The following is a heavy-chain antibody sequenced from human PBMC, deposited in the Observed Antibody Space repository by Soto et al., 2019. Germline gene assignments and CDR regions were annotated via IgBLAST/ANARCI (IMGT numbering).Heavy chain of an antibody. D-gene: IGHD2-21*02. CDR3: ARLLGDQNAFDI. Sequence: SVKVSYNATGGTFSSYTISLVRHTPGQGLEWMGRIIPILGIADFAQKFQGRVTITAGKSTSRAYMELSRMKSEDTGVYCCARLLGDQNAFDIWGQGTRVTVSS. CDR1: GGTFSSYT. V-gene: IGHV1-69*02. CDR2: IIPILGIA. J-gene: IGHJ3*02.